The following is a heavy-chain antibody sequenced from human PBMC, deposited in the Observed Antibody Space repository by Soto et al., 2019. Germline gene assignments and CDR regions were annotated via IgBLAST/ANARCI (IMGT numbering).Heavy chain of an antibody. Sequence: QVQLVESGGGLVKPGGSLRLSCAASGFTFSDYYMNWIRQAPGKGLEWVSYISGSGSTLYYADSVEGRFTISRDNAKNSLYLQMNSLRAEDTAVDYCARDPYGDPFRGMDVWGKGTTVTVSS. CDR1: GFTFSDYY. J-gene: IGHJ6*03. CDR2: ISGSGSTL. V-gene: IGHV3-11*01. D-gene: IGHD4-17*01. CDR3: ARDPYGDPFRGMDV.